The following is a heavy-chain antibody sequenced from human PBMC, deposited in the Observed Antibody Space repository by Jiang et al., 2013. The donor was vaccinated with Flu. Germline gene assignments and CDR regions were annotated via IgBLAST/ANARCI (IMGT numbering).Heavy chain of an antibody. D-gene: IGHD3-10*01. CDR3: ARERSLFDY. J-gene: IGHJ4*02. CDR2: SIPWEH. CDR1: GGSISSYY. Sequence: SGGSISSYYWSWIRQPPGRDWSGLGVSIPWEHQLQPSLKSRVTMSVDTSKNQFSLKLSSVTAADTAVYYCARERSLFDYWGQGTLVTVSS. V-gene: IGHV4-4*07.